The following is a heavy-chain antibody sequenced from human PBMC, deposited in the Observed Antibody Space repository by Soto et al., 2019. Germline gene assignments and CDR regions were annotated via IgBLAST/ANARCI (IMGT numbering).Heavy chain of an antibody. D-gene: IGHD6-6*01. Sequence: QVQLVESGGGVVQPGRSLRLSCAASGFTFSSYGMHWVRQAPGKGLEWVAIISYDGSYKYYADSVKGRFTISRDSSKNTLYLQMNSLRAEDTAVYYCAKVRRAXSSSXDYYGMDVWGQGTTVTVSS. CDR1: GFTFSSYG. V-gene: IGHV3-30*18. J-gene: IGHJ6*02. CDR3: AKVRRAXSSSXDYYGMDV. CDR2: ISYDGSYK.